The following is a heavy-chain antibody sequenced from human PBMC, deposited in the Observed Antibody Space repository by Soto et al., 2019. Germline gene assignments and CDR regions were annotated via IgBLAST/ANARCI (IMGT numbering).Heavy chain of an antibody. CDR2: IYPGDSNT. Sequence: GESLKISCKGSGDAFTNYWIAWVRQMPGKGLEWMGIIYPGDSNTRYSPSFQGQVTISADKSISTAYLQWSTLKVSDTAMYYCARHRGGGSHYHAFDMWGQGTMVTVSS. D-gene: IGHD1-26*01. CDR1: GDAFTNYW. J-gene: IGHJ3*02. V-gene: IGHV5-51*01. CDR3: ARHRGGGSHYHAFDM.